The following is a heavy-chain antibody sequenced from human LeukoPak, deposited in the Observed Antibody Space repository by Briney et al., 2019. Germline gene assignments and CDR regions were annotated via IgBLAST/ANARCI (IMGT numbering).Heavy chain of an antibody. J-gene: IGHJ5*02. CDR3: ARDLRHYDILTGYYEDWFDP. CDR2: IYYSGST. D-gene: IGHD3-9*01. V-gene: IGHV4-59*01. CDR1: GGSISSYY. Sequence: KPSETLSLTCTVSGGSISSYYWSWIRQPPGKGLEWIGYIYYSGSTNYNPSLKSRVTISVDTSKNQFSLKLSSVTAADTAVYYCARDLRHYDILTGYYEDWFDPRGQGTLVTVSS.